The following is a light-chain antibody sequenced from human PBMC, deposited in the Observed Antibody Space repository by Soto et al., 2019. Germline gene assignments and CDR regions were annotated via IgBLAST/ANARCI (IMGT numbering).Light chain of an antibody. J-gene: IGKJ1*01. V-gene: IGKV3D-15*01. CDR3: QQYGYPFGT. Sequence: ISMDRSSATLSECVDKRAPLSCXASQSVSSKLAWYQQKPGQAPRLLIYSASSRATGVPTSFSGSGSGADYTLTISRLEPDDSAVYYLQQYGYPFGTFGQGTKVDIK. CDR1: QSVSSK. CDR2: SAS.